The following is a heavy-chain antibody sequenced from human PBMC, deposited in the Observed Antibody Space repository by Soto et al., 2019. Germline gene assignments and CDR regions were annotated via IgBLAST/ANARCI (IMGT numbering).Heavy chain of an antibody. CDR3: AKDSSGWYYFDY. Sequence: AGGSLRLSCAASGFTISSYGMHWVRQAPGKGLEWVAVISYDGSNKYYADSVKGRFTISRDNSKNTLYLQMNSLRAEDTAVYYCAKDSSGWYYFDYWGQGTLVTVSS. D-gene: IGHD6-19*01. CDR2: ISYDGSNK. CDR1: GFTISSYG. J-gene: IGHJ4*02. V-gene: IGHV3-30*18.